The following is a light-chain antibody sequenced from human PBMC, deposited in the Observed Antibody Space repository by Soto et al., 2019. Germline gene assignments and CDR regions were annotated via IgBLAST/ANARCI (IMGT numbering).Light chain of an antibody. J-gene: IGKJ4*01. V-gene: IGKV1-9*01. CDR2: GAS. CDR1: QGIRSF. CDR3: QHLNTYPLT. Sequence: DIQLTQSPSFLSASIGDRVTITCRASQGIRSFLAWYQQKPGKAPNLRISGASILRNGIPSRFSGSGSGTEFTLTISSLQPDDFETSYCQHLNTYPLTFGGGTKVEI.